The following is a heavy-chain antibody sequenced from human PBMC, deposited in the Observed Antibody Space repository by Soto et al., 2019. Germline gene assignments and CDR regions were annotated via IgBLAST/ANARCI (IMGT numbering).Heavy chain of an antibody. D-gene: IGHD4-4*01. Sequence: PSETLSLTCAVSSGSISSSNWWSWVRQPPGKGLEWIGEIYHSGSTNYNPSLKSRVTISVDKSKNQFSLKLSSVTAADTAVYYCARVGTVTTMLGYYYMDVWGKGTTVTVSS. J-gene: IGHJ6*03. CDR3: ARVGTVTTMLGYYYMDV. CDR2: IYHSGST. CDR1: SGSISSSNW. V-gene: IGHV4-4*02.